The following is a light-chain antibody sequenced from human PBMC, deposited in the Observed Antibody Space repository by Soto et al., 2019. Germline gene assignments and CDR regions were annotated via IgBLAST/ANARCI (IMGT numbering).Light chain of an antibody. V-gene: IGKV3-15*01. CDR3: QPYDNWPPFT. Sequence: ETVMTQSPGTLSVSLGERATLSCRASQSVSIHLAWYQQKPGQAPRLLIYDTSTRATGIPARFSGSGSGTEFTLTISSLQSEDFAVYYCQPYDNWPPFTFGQGTRLEIK. J-gene: IGKJ5*01. CDR1: QSVSIH. CDR2: DTS.